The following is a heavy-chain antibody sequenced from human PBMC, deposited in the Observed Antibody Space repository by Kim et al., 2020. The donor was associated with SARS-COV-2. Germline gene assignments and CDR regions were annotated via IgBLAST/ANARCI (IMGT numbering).Heavy chain of an antibody. V-gene: IGHV4-30-2*04. CDR3: ARDPVPYSSSSSDY. D-gene: IGHD6-6*01. Sequence: TPSLKRGVTISVATSRNQFSLKLSSVTAADTAVYYCARDPVPYSSSSSDYWGQGTLVTVSS. J-gene: IGHJ4*02.